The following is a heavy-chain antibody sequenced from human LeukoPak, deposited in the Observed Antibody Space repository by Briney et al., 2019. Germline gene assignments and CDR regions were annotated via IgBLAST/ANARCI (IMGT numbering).Heavy chain of an antibody. CDR1: AFTFSNYG. CDR2: ISSDGYNK. CDR3: AKANWVSNADAVW. Sequence: GGSLRLSCAASAFTFSNYGMHWVRQAPGKGLEWVSLISSDGYNKYYADSVKGRFTISRDKSRNTVYLQLNNLRVEDTAIYYCAKANWVSNADAVWWGQGTQVTVSS. D-gene: IGHD1-1*01. J-gene: IGHJ4*02. V-gene: IGHV3-30*18.